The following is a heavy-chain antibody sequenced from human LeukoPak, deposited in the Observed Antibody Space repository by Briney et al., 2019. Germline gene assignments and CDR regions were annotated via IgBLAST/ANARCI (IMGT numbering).Heavy chain of an antibody. CDR1: GFTFSSYS. D-gene: IGHD1-1*01. CDR2: ISSSSSYI. V-gene: IGHV3-21*01. J-gene: IGHJ4*02. CDR3: ARGGTLFDY. Sequence: GGSLRLSCAASGFTFSSYSMNWVRQAPGKGLEWASSISSSSSYIYYADSVKGRFTISRDNAKNSLYLQMNSLRAEDTAVYYCARGGTLFDYWGQGALVTVSS.